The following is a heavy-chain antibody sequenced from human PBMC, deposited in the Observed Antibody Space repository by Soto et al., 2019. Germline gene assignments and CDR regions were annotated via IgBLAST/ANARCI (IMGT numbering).Heavy chain of an antibody. CDR2: ISGSGGST. D-gene: IGHD5-12*01. V-gene: IGHV3-23*01. CDR1: GFTFSSYA. Sequence: EVQLLESGGGLVQPGGSLRLSCAASGFTFSSYAMSWVRQAPGKGLEWVSAISGSGGSTYYADSVKGRFTISRDNSKNTLCLQMNSLRDEDTAVYYCVKGGRGGYNMPIDYWGQGTLVSVSS. J-gene: IGHJ4*02. CDR3: VKGGRGGYNMPIDY.